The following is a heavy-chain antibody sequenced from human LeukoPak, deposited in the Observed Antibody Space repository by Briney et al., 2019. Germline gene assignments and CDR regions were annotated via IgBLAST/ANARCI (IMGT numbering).Heavy chain of an antibody. D-gene: IGHD3-22*01. Sequence: GGSLRLSCAASGFTFSSYGMHWVRQAPGKGLEWVAVISYDGSNKYYADSVKGRFTISRDNSKNTLYLQKNSLRAEDTAVYYCAKDSLLNLLRGYFDYWGQGTLVTVSS. J-gene: IGHJ4*02. V-gene: IGHV3-30*18. CDR3: AKDSLLNLLRGYFDY. CDR1: GFTFSSYG. CDR2: ISYDGSNK.